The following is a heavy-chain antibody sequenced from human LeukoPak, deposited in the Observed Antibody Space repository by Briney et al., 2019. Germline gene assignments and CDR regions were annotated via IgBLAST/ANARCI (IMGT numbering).Heavy chain of an antibody. J-gene: IGHJ4*02. CDR3: ATGSVAPRMHCSNGWFDY. V-gene: IGHV3-48*03. CDR2: ISSRGDSV. CDR1: GFIFNSAE. Sequence: GGSLRLSCAASGFIFNSAEMNWVRQAPGKGLEWISHISSRGDSVIYADSVKGRITISRDSATNSLYLQMDSLRAEDSGIYYCATGSVAPRMHCSNGWFDYWGQGTLVTVSS. D-gene: IGHD2-8*01.